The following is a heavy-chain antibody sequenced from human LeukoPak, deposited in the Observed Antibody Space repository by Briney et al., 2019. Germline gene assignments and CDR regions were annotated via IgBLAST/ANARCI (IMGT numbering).Heavy chain of an antibody. CDR1: GGTFSSYA. V-gene: IGHV1-69*05. J-gene: IGHJ4*02. CDR2: IIPIFGTA. D-gene: IGHD5-12*01. CDR3: ARDRGYSGYDFSGFDY. Sequence: SVKVSCKASGGTFSSYALSWVRQAPGQGLEWMGGIIPIFGTANYAQKFQGRVTITTDESTSTAYMELSSLRSEDTAVYYCARDRGYSGYDFSGFDYWGQGTLVTVSS.